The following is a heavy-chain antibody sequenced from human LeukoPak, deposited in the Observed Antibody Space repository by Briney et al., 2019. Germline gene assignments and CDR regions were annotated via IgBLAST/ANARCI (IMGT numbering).Heavy chain of an antibody. CDR3: ARVASSSFHNWFDP. Sequence: SETLSLTCTVSGGSISITSYYWGWIRQPPGKGLEWIGSMYSSGSTYYNPSLKSRVTISVDTSKNQFSLRLSSVTAADTAVYYCARVASSSFHNWFDPWGQGTLVAVSS. CDR1: GGSISITSYY. J-gene: IGHJ5*02. CDR2: MYSSGST. D-gene: IGHD6-13*01. V-gene: IGHV4-39*01.